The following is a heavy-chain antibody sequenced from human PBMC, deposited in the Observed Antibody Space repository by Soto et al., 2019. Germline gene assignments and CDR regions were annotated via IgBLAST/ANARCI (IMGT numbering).Heavy chain of an antibody. CDR2: IVVGSGNT. CDR1: GFNFRTTA. CDR3: AADPYYYDSSDYYSFDQ. D-gene: IGHD3-22*01. V-gene: IGHV1-58*01. Sequence: ASVKVSCKASGFNFRTTAVQWVRQARGQRLEWIGWIVVGSGNTNYAQKFQERVTITRDMSTSTAYMDVSSLRSEDTAVYYCAADPYYYDSSDYYSFDQWGQGTLVTVSS. J-gene: IGHJ4*02.